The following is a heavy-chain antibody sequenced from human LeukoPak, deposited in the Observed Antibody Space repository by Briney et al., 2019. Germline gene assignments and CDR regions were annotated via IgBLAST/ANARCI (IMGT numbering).Heavy chain of an antibody. CDR3: ARDWFGETV. J-gene: IGHJ4*02. D-gene: IGHD3-10*01. CDR2: IRHDSTDL. CDR1: GFTFNIYS. Sequence: GGSLRLSCAASGFTFNIYSMHWVRQAPGKGLEWISFIRHDSTDLYYADSVKGRFTVSRDNAKDSLYLQMSSLTAEDTAVYYCARDWFGETVWGRGTLVTVSS. V-gene: IGHV3-48*01.